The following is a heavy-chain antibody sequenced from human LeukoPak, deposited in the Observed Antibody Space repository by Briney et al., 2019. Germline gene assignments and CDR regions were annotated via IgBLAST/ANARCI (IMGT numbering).Heavy chain of an antibody. V-gene: IGHV3-30-3*01. J-gene: IGHJ3*02. Sequence: GGSLRLSCAASGFTFSSYAMHWVRQAPGKGLEWVAVISYDGSNKYYADSVKGRFTISRDNSKNTLYLQMNSLRAEDTAVYYCAREAPPGIAAAASVVDVFDIWGQGTMVTVSS. D-gene: IGHD6-13*01. CDR1: GFTFSSYA. CDR2: ISYDGSNK. CDR3: AREAPPGIAAAASVVDVFDI.